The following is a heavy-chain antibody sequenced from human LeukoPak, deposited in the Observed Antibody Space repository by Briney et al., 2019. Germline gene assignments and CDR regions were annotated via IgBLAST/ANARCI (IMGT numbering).Heavy chain of an antibody. CDR1: GFTFSSYA. V-gene: IGHV3-30*07. CDR3: AKDRHSSGWYRVINWFDP. D-gene: IGHD6-19*01. CDR2: ISYDGSNK. Sequence: PGGSLRLSCAASGFTFSSYAMHWVRQAPGRGLEWVAVISYDGSNKYYADSVKGRFTISRDNSKNTLYLQMNSLRAEDTAVYYCAKDRHSSGWYRVINWFDPWGQGTLVTVSS. J-gene: IGHJ5*02.